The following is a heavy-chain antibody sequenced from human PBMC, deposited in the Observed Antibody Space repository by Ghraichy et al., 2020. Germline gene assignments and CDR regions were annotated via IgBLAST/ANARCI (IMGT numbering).Heavy chain of an antibody. Sequence: LSLTCAASGFTFSSYAMSWVRQAPGKGLEWVSAISGSGGSTYYADSVKGRFTISRDNSKNTLYLQMNSLRAEDTAVYYCAKDGDYYDSPGAFDIWGQGTMVTVSS. D-gene: IGHD3-22*01. V-gene: IGHV3-23*01. J-gene: IGHJ3*02. CDR2: ISGSGGST. CDR3: AKDGDYYDSPGAFDI. CDR1: GFTFSSYA.